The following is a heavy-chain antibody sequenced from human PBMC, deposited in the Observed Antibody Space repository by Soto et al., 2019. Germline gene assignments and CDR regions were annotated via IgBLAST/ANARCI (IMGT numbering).Heavy chain of an antibody. CDR2: INAGNGNT. Sequence: QVQLVQSGAEVKKPGASVKVSCKASGYTFTSYAMHWVRQAPGQRLEWMGWINAGNGNTKYSQKFQGRVTITRDTSASTAYMGLTRLRSAARDVYYCASSSGYYYVAYWGQGTLVHVSS. J-gene: IGHJ4*02. D-gene: IGHD3-22*01. CDR3: ASSSGYYYVAY. CDR1: GYTFTSYA. V-gene: IGHV1-3*01.